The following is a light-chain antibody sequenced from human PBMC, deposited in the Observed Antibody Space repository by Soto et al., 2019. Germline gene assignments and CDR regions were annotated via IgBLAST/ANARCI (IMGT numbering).Light chain of an antibody. CDR3: QQNYSSPRT. CDR2: GAS. Sequence: EIVLTQSPATLSASVGERATISCRASQRVSSNYLTWYQQKPGQAPKLLIYGASSLPTGVPDRFSGSGSGTDFTLTISSLQAEDFAVYYCQQNYSSPRTFGQGTKVDIK. V-gene: IGKV3-20*01. CDR1: QRVSSNY. J-gene: IGKJ1*01.